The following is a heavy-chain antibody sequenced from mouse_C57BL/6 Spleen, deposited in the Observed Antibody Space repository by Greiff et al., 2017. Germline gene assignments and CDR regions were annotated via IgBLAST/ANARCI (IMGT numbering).Heavy chain of an antibody. CDR3: ARWSYYGLYFDG. V-gene: IGHV1-42*01. J-gene: IGHJ1*03. D-gene: IGHD1-1*01. Sequence: EVQLQQSGPELVKPGASVKISCKASGYSFTGYYMNWVKQSPEKSLEWIGEINPSTGGTTSNQKFKAKATLTVDKSSSTAFMQLKSLTSEDSAVYYCARWSYYGLYFDGWGTGTTVTVSS. CDR2: INPSTGGT. CDR1: GYSFTGYY.